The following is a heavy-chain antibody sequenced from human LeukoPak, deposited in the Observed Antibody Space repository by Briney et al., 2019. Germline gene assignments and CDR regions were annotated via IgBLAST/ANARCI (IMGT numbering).Heavy chain of an antibody. D-gene: IGHD6-13*01. CDR1: GFTFSSYG. CDR2: ISSSSSYI. J-gene: IGHJ4*02. CDR3: ARDHRGGSSSFDY. V-gene: IGHV3-21*01. Sequence: GGSLRLSCAASGFTFSSYGMNWVRQAPGKGLEWVSSISSSSSYIYYADSVKGRFTISRDNAKNSLYLQMNSLRAEDTAVYYCARDHRGGSSSFDYWGQGTLVTVSS.